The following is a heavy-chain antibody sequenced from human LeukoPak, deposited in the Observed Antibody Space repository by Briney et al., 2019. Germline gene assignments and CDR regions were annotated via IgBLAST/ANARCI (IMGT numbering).Heavy chain of an antibody. CDR3: TRADYDSSGSPATAFDY. CDR1: GFTFGDYA. J-gene: IGHJ4*02. Sequence: GGSLRLSCTASGFTFGDYAMSWFRQAPGKGLEWVGSIRSKAYGGTTEYAASVKGRFTISRDDSKSIAYLQMNSLKTEDTAVYYCTRADYDSSGSPATAFDYWGQGTLVTVSS. D-gene: IGHD3-22*01. CDR2: IRSKAYGGTT. V-gene: IGHV3-49*03.